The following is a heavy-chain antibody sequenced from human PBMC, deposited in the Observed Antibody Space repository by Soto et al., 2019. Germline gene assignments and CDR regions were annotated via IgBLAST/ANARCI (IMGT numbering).Heavy chain of an antibody. CDR3: VRFWPPTYSDALTDYTDAFDY. V-gene: IGHV4-30-2*01. CDR1: GGSISSGGYS. Sequence: SETLSLTCTVSGGSISSGGYSWNWIRQPPGKGLEWIGYIYHSGSTLYNPSLKSRVTISVDKSKNQFSLKLSSVTAADTAVYYCVRFWPPTYSDALTDYTDAFDYWGQGTLVTSPQ. D-gene: IGHD3-9*01. J-gene: IGHJ4*02. CDR2: IYHSGST.